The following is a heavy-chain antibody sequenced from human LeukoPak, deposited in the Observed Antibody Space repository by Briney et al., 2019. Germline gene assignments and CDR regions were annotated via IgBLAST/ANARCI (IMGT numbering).Heavy chain of an antibody. CDR1: GGTFSSYA. D-gene: IGHD1-26*01. V-gene: IGHV1-69*13. Sequence: SVKVSCKASGGTFSSYAISWVRQAPGQGLEWMGGIIPIFGTANYAQKFQGRVTITADESTSTAYMELSSLRSEDTAVYYCAREVGIRGHFDYWGRGTPVTVSS. J-gene: IGHJ4*02. CDR2: IIPIFGTA. CDR3: AREVGIRGHFDY.